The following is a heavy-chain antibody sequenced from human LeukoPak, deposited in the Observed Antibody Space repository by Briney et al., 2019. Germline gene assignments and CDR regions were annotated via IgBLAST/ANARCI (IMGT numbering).Heavy chain of an antibody. D-gene: IGHD3-22*01. J-gene: IGHJ4*02. CDR2: IYHSGST. V-gene: IGHV4-38-2*02. CDR3: ARCDSSGYYLVYFDY. CDR1: GYSLRSGYY. Sequence: SETLSLTCTVSGYSLRSGYYWGWIRQPPGKGLEWIGSIYHSGSTYYNPSLKSRVTISVDTSKNLFSLKLSSVTAADTAVYYCARCDSSGYYLVYFDYWGQGTLVTVSS.